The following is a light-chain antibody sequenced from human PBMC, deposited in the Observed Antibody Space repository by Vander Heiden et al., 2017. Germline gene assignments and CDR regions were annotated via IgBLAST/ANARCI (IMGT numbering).Light chain of an antibody. J-gene: IGLJ3*02. Sequence: QSVLTQPPSVSGTPGPWVTISCSGSNSNIGTNPVNWYQQLPGRAPKLLIYLNDHRPSGVPDRFSGSKSATSASLAISGLQSEDEADFYCASWDDSLVGWVFGGGTKLTVL. V-gene: IGLV1-44*01. CDR3: ASWDDSLVGWV. CDR1: NSNIGTNP. CDR2: LND.